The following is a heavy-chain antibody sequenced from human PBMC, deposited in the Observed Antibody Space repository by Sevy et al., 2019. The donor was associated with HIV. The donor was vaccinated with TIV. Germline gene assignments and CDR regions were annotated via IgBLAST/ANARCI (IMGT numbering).Heavy chain of an antibody. Sequence: SETLSLTCAVYGGSFSGYYWSWIRQPPGKGLEWIGEINHSGSTNYNPSLKSRVTISVDTSKNQFSLKLSSVTAPDTAVYYCARGEGYCSSTSCYTWRPYYYGMDVWGQGTTVTVSS. CDR2: INHSGST. V-gene: IGHV4-34*01. J-gene: IGHJ6*02. CDR1: GGSFSGYY. D-gene: IGHD2-2*02. CDR3: ARGEGYCSSTSCYTWRPYYYGMDV.